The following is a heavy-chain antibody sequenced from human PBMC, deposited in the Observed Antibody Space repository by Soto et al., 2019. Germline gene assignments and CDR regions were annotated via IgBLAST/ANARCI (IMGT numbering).Heavy chain of an antibody. CDR2: INSDGSST. CDR3: ARDPLYCSGGSCLDAYYYYYMDV. D-gene: IGHD2-15*01. Sequence: GGSLRLSCAASGFTFSSYWMHWVRQAPGKGLVWVSRINSDGSSTSYADSVKGRFTISRDNAKNTLYLQMNSLRAEDTAVYYCARDPLYCSGGSCLDAYYYYYMDVWGKGTTVTVSS. J-gene: IGHJ6*03. CDR1: GFTFSSYW. V-gene: IGHV3-74*01.